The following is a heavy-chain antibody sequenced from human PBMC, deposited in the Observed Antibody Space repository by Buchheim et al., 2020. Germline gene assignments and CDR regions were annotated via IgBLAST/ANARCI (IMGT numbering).Heavy chain of an antibody. D-gene: IGHD2-21*01. CDR2: INHSGST. V-gene: IGHV4-34*01. J-gene: IGHJ6*02. CDR3: ARFDGGDGGHYYGMDV. Sequence: QVQLQQWGAGLLKPSETLSLTCAVYGGSFSGYYWSWIRQPPGKGLEWIGEINHSGSTNYNPSLKSRVTISVDTSKNQLSLTLSSVTAADTAVYYCARFDGGDGGHYYGMDVWGQGTT. CDR1: GGSFSGYY.